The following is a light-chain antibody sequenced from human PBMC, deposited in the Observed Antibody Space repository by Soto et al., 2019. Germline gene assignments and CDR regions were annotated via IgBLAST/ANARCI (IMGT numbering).Light chain of an antibody. J-gene: IGKJ1*01. CDR3: QEYNNWPPGT. Sequence: EIVMTQSPATLSVSPGERATLSCRASQSVSSNLAWYQQKPGQAPRLLIYGASTRATGIPARFSGSGSGTEFTLTISSLLSEDFAVYYCQEYNNWPPGTFGHGTKVEIK. V-gene: IGKV3-15*01. CDR2: GAS. CDR1: QSVSSN.